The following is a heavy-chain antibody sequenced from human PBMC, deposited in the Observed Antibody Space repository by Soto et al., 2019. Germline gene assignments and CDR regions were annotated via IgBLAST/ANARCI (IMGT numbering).Heavy chain of an antibody. V-gene: IGHV1-2*02. CDR2: INPTSGGT. J-gene: IGHJ4*02. Sequence: ASVKVSCKASGYSFNGYYIHWVRQAPGQGLEWMGWINPTSGGTDYAQKFQGRVTMTRDTSITTAYMELSRLRSDDTAVYYCARVYPAHTLGYSPHFDYWGQEALVTVSS. CDR3: ARVYPAHTLGYSPHFDY. CDR1: GYSFNGYY. D-gene: IGHD5-18*01.